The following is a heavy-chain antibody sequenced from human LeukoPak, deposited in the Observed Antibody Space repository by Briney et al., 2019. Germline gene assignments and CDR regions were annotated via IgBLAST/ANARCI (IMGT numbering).Heavy chain of an antibody. Sequence: PGGSLRLSCAASGFTFSNYGMHWVRQAPGKGLEWVAVIWYGGSDRYYADSVKGRFTISRDNSKNTVYVQMDSRRPEDTGVYSCTFSAGWGQRSLVT. CDR2: IWYGGSDR. V-gene: IGHV3-33*01. CDR1: GFTFSNYG. CDR3: TFSAG. J-gene: IGHJ4*01. D-gene: IGHD2/OR15-2a*01.